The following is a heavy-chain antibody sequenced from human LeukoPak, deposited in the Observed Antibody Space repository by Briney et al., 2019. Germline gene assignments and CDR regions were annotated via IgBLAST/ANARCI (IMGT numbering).Heavy chain of an antibody. CDR1: GGTFNNSA. CDR2: IMPLFGTA. D-gene: IGHD4-17*01. Sequence: SVKVSCKTSGGTFNNSAISWVRQAPGQGLEWLGGIMPLFGTAGHAQKFQGRVTITKDESTRTVYLELTSLTSDDTAVYYCARDVHGDYGSGWFDPWGQGTLVSVSS. V-gene: IGHV1-69*05. CDR3: ARDVHGDYGSGWFDP. J-gene: IGHJ5*02.